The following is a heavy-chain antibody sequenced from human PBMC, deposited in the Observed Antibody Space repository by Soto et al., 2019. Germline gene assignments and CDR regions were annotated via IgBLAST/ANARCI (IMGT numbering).Heavy chain of an antibody. CDR2: ISWNSGSI. D-gene: IGHD5-18*01. CDR1: GFTFDDYA. J-gene: IGHJ6*02. CDR3: AKVISRGYSYGYGMDV. Sequence: GGSLRLSCAASGFTFDDYAMHWVRQAPGKGLEWVSGISWNSGSIGYADSVKGRFTISRDNAKNSLYLQMNSLRAEDTALYYCAKVISRGYSYGYGMDVWGQGTTVTVS. V-gene: IGHV3-9*01.